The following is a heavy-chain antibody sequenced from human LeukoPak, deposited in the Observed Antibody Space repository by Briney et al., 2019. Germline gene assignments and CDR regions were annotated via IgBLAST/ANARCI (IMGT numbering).Heavy chain of an antibody. CDR3: AGSVSSSSNYYGMDV. Sequence: GASVKVSCKASGGTFSSYAISWVRQAPGQGLEWMGGIIPIFGTANYAQKFQGRVTITADESTSTAYMELSSLRSEDTAVYYCAGSVSSSSNYYGMDVWGQGTTVSVFS. D-gene: IGHD6-6*01. CDR1: GGTFSSYA. J-gene: IGHJ6*02. V-gene: IGHV1-69*01. CDR2: IIPIFGTA.